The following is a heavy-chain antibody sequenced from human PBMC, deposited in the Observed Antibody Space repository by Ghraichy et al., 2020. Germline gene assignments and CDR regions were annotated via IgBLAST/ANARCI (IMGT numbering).Heavy chain of an antibody. D-gene: IGHD6-13*01. CDR3: AKLVGSSSGDY. V-gene: IGHV4-59*01. CDR2: INYSGST. CDR1: GGSISSYY. J-gene: IGHJ4*02. Sequence: SEPLSLTCTVSGGSISSYYWSWIRQPPGKGLEWIGYINYSGSTNYNPSLKSRVTISVDTSKNQFSLKLSSVTAADTAVYYCAKLVGSSSGDYWGQGTLVTVSS.